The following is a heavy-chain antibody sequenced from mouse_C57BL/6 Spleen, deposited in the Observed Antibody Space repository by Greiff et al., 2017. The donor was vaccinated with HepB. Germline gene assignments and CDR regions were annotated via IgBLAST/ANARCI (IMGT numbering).Heavy chain of an antibody. Sequence: DVQLVESGPGLVKPSQSLSLTCSVTGYSITSGYYWNWIRQFPGNKLEWMGYISYDGSNNYNPSLKNRISITRDTSKNQFFLKLNSVTTEDTATYYCARDNVGFAYWGQGTLVTVSA. V-gene: IGHV3-6*01. CDR2: ISYDGSN. J-gene: IGHJ3*01. CDR3: ARDNVGFAY. CDR1: GYSITSGYY.